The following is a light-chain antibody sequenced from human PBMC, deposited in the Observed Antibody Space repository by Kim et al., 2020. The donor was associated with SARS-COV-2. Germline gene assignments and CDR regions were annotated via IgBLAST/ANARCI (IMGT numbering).Light chain of an antibody. J-gene: IGLJ1*01. CDR3: SSYTSSSTLGV. V-gene: IGLV2-14*03. CDR1: SSDVGGYNY. Sequence: QSITISCTGTSSDVGGYNYVSWYQQHPGKAPKLMIYDVSNRPSGVSNRFSGSKSGNTASLTISGLQAEGEADYYCSSYTSSSTLGVFGTGTKVTVL. CDR2: DVS.